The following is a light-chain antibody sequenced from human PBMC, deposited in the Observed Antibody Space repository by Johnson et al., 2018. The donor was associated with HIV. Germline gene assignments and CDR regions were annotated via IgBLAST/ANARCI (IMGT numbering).Light chain of an antibody. CDR2: DNN. CDR1: SSNIGNNY. CDR3: GTWDSILSDPNYV. V-gene: IGLV1-51*01. Sequence: QSILTQPPSVSAAPGQKVTISCSGSSSNIGNNYVSWYQQLPGTAPKLLIYDNNKRPSGIPDRFSGSKSGTSATLGITGLQTGDEADYYCGTWDSILSDPNYVFGTGTKVTVL. J-gene: IGLJ1*01.